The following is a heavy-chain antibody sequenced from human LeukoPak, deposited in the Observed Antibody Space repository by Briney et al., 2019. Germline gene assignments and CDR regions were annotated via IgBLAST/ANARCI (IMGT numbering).Heavy chain of an antibody. V-gene: IGHV1-18*01. D-gene: IGHD2-2*01. CDR3: ASPRGGIVVVPAAKRYYYMDV. Sequence: ASVKVSCKASGYTFTSYGISWVRQAPGQGLEWMGWISAYNGNTNYAQKLQGRVTITADESTSTAYMELSSLRSEDTAVYYCASPRGGIVVVPAAKRYYYMDVWGKGTTVTVSS. CDR2: ISAYNGNT. J-gene: IGHJ6*03. CDR1: GYTFTSYG.